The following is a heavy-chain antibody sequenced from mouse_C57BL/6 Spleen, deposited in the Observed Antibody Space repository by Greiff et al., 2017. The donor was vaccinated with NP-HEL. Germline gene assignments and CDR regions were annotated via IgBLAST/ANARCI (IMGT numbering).Heavy chain of an antibody. CDR3: ARDYGSSYDWYCDV. J-gene: IGHJ1*03. CDR2: IDPSDSYT. D-gene: IGHD1-1*01. V-gene: IGHV1-59*01. CDR1: GYTFTSYW. Sequence: VQLQQPGAELVRPGTSVKLSCKASGYTFTSYWMHWVKQRPGQGLEWIGVIDPSDSYTNYNQKFKGKATLTVDTSSSTAYMQLSSLTSEDSAVYYCARDYGSSYDWYCDVGGTGTTVTVSS.